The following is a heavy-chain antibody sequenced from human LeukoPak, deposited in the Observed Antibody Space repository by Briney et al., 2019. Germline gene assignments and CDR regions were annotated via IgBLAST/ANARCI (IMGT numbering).Heavy chain of an antibody. D-gene: IGHD5/OR15-5a*01. J-gene: IGHJ3*02. V-gene: IGHV4-59*01. CDR3: ARISVTAFDI. Sequence: SETLSLTCTVSGGSISSYYWNWIRQPPGKGLEWIGYIYYSGSTNYNPSLKSRVTISVDTSKNQFSLKLSSVTAADTAVYYCARISVTAFDIWGQGTMVTVSS. CDR2: IYYSGST. CDR1: GGSISSYY.